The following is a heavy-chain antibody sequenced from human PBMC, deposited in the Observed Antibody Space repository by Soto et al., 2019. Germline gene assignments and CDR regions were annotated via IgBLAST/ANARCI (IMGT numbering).Heavy chain of an antibody. CDR2: IHYSGSA. CDR3: ARLVYSSSWPYQDAFDM. D-gene: IGHD6-13*01. J-gene: IGHJ3*02. V-gene: IGHV4-31*03. CDR1: GGSIANGDHY. Sequence: QVQLQESGPGLVKPSQTLSLTCTVSGGSIANGDHYWSGVRQHPWKGLEWIGYIHYSGSAYYKPSLKSRATLSVDTSQNQLSLTLGSVTDADSSAYYCARLVYSSSWPYQDAFDMWGQGTLVTVSS.